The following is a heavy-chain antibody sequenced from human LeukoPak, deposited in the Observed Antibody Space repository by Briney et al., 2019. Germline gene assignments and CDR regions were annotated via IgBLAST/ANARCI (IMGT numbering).Heavy chain of an antibody. J-gene: IGHJ4*02. Sequence: PGGSLRLSCAASGFTFSSYSMNWVRQAPGKGLEWVSSISSSSSYIYYADSVKGRFTISRDNAKNSLYLQMNSLRAEDTAVYYCARDSESYYDFWSGYLGEDSVGYWGQGTLVTVSS. V-gene: IGHV3-21*01. CDR3: ARDSESYYDFWSGYLGEDSVGY. CDR1: GFTFSSYS. D-gene: IGHD3-3*01. CDR2: ISSSSSYI.